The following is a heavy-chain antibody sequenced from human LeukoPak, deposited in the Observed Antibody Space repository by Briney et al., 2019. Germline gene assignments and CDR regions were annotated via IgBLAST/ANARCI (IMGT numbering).Heavy chain of an antibody. V-gene: IGHV3-15*01. CDR2: IKSKTDGGTT. CDR1: GFTFSNAW. J-gene: IGHJ4*02. D-gene: IGHD3-9*01. Sequence: PGGSLRLSCAASGFTFSNAWMSWVRQAPGKGLEWVGRIKSKTDGGTTDYAAPVKGRLTISRDDSKNTLYLQMNSLKTEDTAVYYCTTDHPYDILTGPHIDYWGQGTLVTVSS. CDR3: TTDHPYDILTGPHIDY.